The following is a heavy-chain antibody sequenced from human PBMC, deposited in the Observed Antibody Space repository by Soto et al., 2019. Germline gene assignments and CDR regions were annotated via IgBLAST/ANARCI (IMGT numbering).Heavy chain of an antibody. CDR1: GFAFSSFG. J-gene: IGHJ4*02. V-gene: IGHV3-33*01. CDR2: IWYDGSDK. Sequence: PGGSLRLSCVASGFAFSSFGMHWVRQAPGKGLEWVAIIWYDGSDKYYGDSVKGRFTISRDNSKNTLFLQMNSLRAEDTAVYHCAFGNLSYYFDYWGQGTPVTGPS. D-gene: IGHD3-16*01. CDR3: AFGNLSYYFDY.